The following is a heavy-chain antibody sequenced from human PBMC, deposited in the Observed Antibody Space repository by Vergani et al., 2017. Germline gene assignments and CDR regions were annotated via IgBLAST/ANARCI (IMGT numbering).Heavy chain of an antibody. CDR1: GYTFTSYD. CDR3: ARDRGAGYLDY. J-gene: IGHJ4*02. V-gene: IGHV1-18*04. D-gene: IGHD1-14*01. CDR2: SSPSNGNT. Sequence: QVQLVQSGAEVKKPGASVQVSCKASGYTFTSYDMHWVRQAPGQGLEWMGWSSPSNGNTNYAQKIQGRVTMTTDISSGAAYMELRSLKSDDTAIYYCARDRGAGYLDYWGQGTLVIVSS.